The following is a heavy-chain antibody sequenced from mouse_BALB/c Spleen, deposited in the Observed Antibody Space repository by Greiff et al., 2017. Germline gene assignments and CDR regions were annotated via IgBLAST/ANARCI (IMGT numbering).Heavy chain of an antibody. J-gene: IGHJ3*01. Sequence: QVQLQQSGADLAKPGASVKMSCKASGYTFTSYWMHWVKQRPGQGLEWIGYINPSTGYTEYNQKFKDKATLTADKASSTAYMQLSSLTSEDSAVYYCARAGGYYGFAYWGQGTLVTVSA. CDR2: INPSTGYT. CDR3: ARAGGYYGFAY. CDR1: GYTFTSYW. V-gene: IGHV1-7*01. D-gene: IGHD2-3*01.